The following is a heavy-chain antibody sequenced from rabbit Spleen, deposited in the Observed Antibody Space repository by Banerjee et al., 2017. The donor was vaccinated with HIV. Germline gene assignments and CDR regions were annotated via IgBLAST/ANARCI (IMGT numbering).Heavy chain of an antibody. D-gene: IGHD1-1*01. CDR3: GRGTTYHRVNL. CDR1: GFSFSSYYF. Sequence: QSLEESGGDLVKPGASLTLTCTASGFSFSSYYFMCWVRQAPGKGLEWIGCIYTDSDYTYYANWAKGRFTISKTSSTTVTLQLTSLTAADTATYFCGRGTTYHRVNLWGPGTLVTVS. J-gene: IGHJ4*01. V-gene: IGHV1S40*01. CDR2: IYTDSDYT.